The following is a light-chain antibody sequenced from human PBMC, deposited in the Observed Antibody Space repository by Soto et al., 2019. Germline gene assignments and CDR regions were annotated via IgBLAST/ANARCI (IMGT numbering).Light chain of an antibody. CDR1: QSISYY. V-gene: IGKV1-39*01. Sequence: DIQMTQSPSSLSASVGDRVTITCRASQSISYYVNWYQQRPGQAPKLLIYETSNLQSGVPSRFSGRGSRTDFTLTISSLQPEDFATYYCQQSYSIPPTFGKGTKVDIK. CDR2: ETS. CDR3: QQSYSIPPT. J-gene: IGKJ1*01.